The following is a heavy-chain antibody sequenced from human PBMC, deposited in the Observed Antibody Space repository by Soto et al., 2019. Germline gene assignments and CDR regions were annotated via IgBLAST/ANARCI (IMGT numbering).Heavy chain of an antibody. J-gene: IGHJ4*01. D-gene: IGHD3-10*01. CDR3: ARMFFGRNVYFYDY. CDR2: IYWDDDK. Sequence: SGPTLVNPTQTLTLTCTLSGFSLISNGVAVGWIRQPPGKALEWLALIYWDDDKYYNPSLKSRLSISRDTSKNQVLLTMTNMDPVDTATYYCARMFFGRNVYFYDYWGRGTLVTVSS. V-gene: IGHV2-5*02. CDR1: GFSLISNGVA.